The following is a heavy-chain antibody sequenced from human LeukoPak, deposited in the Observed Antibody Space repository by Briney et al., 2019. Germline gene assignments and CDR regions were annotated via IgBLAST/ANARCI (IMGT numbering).Heavy chain of an antibody. Sequence: GGSLRLSCPASGFTFSFYWMHWVRQVPGKGLVWVSHMNSDGSSTTYADSMKGRFTISRDNAKNTLYLQMNSLRVDDSAVYYCARATPFNHYYMDVWGKGTTVTVSS. D-gene: IGHD5-12*01. CDR2: MNSDGSST. CDR1: GFTFSFYW. J-gene: IGHJ6*03. V-gene: IGHV3-74*01. CDR3: ARATPFNHYYMDV.